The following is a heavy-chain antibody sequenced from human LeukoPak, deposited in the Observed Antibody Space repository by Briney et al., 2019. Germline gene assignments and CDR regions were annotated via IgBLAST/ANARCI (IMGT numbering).Heavy chain of an antibody. CDR1: GYTFTSYG. CDR3: VQVAVAGTVGAFDI. CDR2: ISAYNGNT. J-gene: IGHJ3*02. D-gene: IGHD6-19*01. V-gene: IGHV1-18*01. Sequence: GASVKVSCKASGYTFTSYGISWVLQAPGQGLEWMGWISAYNGNTNYAQKLQGRLTMTTDTSTSTAYMELRSLRSDDTAVYYCVQVAVAGTVGAFDIWGQGTMVTVSS.